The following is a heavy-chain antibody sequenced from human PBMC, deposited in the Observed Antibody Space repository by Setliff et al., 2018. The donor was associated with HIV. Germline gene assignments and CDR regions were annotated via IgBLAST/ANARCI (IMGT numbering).Heavy chain of an antibody. Sequence: PSETLSLTCAVSGGSISSTNWWSWVRQPPGKGLEWIGEIYHSGITDNNPSLEGRVTISVDTSKNQVSLRLKSVTTADTAVYYCARELYGGNSRPFDYWGQGALVTVSS. CDR1: GGSISSTNW. V-gene: IGHV4-4*02. J-gene: IGHJ4*02. CDR2: IYHSGIT. D-gene: IGHD2-21*02. CDR3: ARELYGGNSRPFDY.